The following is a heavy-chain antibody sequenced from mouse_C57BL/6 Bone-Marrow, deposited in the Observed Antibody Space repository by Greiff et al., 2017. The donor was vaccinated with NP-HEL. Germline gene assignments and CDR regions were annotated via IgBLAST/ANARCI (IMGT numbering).Heavy chain of an antibody. J-gene: IGHJ3*01. CDR2: ISSGGSYT. D-gene: IGHD2-5*01. V-gene: IGHV5-6*01. CDR3: ARPCDSNYEVFFAY. Sequence: EVQLQESGGDLVKPGGSLKLSCAASGFTFSSYGMSWVRQTPDKRLEWVATISSGGSYTYYPDSVKGRFTISRDNAKNTLYLQMSSLKSEDTAMYYCARPCDSNYEVFFAYWGQGTLVTVSA. CDR1: GFTFSSYG.